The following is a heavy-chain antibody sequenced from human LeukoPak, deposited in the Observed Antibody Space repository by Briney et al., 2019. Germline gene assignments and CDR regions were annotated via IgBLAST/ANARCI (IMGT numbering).Heavy chain of an antibody. CDR3: ARARGVILDIVVVVAERGYFDY. J-gene: IGHJ4*02. D-gene: IGHD2-15*01. Sequence: SETLSLTCAVYGGSFSGYYWSWIRQPPGKGQERIGEINQSGSTNYNPSLKSRVTISVETSKNQFSLKLRSVTAADTAVYYCARARGVILDIVVVVAERGYFDYWGQGTLVTVSS. CDR2: INQSGST. V-gene: IGHV4-34*01. CDR1: GGSFSGYY.